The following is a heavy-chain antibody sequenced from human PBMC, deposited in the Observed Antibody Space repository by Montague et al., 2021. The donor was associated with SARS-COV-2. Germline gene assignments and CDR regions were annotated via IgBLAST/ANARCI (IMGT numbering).Heavy chain of an antibody. CDR2: IYHSGST. J-gene: IGHJ6*03. V-gene: IGHV4-4*02. D-gene: IGHD6-13*01. CDR1: GGSISSSHW. Sequence: SETLSLTCAVSGGSISSSHWWCWVRQPPGKGLEWIGEIYHSGSTNYNPSLKSRVTISIDKSKNQFSLKLSSVTAADTAVYYCASGIAATYYYYMDVWGKGTTVTVSS. CDR3: ASGIAATYYYYMDV.